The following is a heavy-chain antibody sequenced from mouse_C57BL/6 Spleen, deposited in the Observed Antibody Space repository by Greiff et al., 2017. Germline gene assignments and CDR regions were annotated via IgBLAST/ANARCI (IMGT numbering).Heavy chain of an antibody. J-gene: IGHJ4*01. CDR2: INYDGSST. V-gene: IGHV5-16*01. Sequence: EVKVEESEGGLVQPGSSMKLSCTASGFTFSDYYMAWVRQVPEKGLEWVANINYDGSSTYYLDSLKSRFIISRDNAKNILYLQMSSLKSEDTATYYCARALTIVTDYYAMDYWGQGTSVTVSS. D-gene: IGHD2-5*01. CDR3: ARALTIVTDYYAMDY. CDR1: GFTFSDYY.